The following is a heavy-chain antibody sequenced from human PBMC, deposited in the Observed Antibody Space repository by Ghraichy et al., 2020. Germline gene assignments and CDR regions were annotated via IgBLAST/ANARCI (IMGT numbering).Heavy chain of an antibody. CDR3: ARGGSGRYWLNWFDP. CDR2: ISAYNGNT. V-gene: IGHV1-18*04. Sequence: ASVKVSCKASGYTFTSYGISWVRQAPGQGLEWMGWISAYNGNTNYAQKLQGRVTMTTDTSTSTAYMELRSLRSDDTAVYYCARGGSGRYWLNWFDPWGQGTLVTVSS. J-gene: IGHJ5*02. D-gene: IGHD3-10*01. CDR1: GYTFTSYG.